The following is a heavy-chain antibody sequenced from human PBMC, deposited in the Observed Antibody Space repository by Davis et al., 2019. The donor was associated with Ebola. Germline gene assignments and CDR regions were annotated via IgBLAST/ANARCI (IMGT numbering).Heavy chain of an antibody. CDR3: ARAAKVFGRHPTFYYYYGMDV. Sequence: GGSLRLSCAASGFTFSSYAMHWVRQAPGKGLEWVAVISYDGSNKYYADSVKGRFTISRDNAKNSLYLQMNSLRDEDTAVYYCARAAKVFGRHPTFYYYYGMDVWGKGTTVTVSS. V-gene: IGHV3-30-3*01. D-gene: IGHD3-3*01. J-gene: IGHJ6*04. CDR2: ISYDGSNK. CDR1: GFTFSSYA.